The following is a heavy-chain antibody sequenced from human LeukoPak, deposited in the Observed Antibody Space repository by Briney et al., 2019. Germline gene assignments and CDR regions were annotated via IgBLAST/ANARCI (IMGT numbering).Heavy chain of an antibody. Sequence: PGGSLRLSCAASGFTFSSYAIHWVRQAPGKGLEWVAVISYDGSNKYYADSVKGRFIISRDNSKNTLYLQMNSLRVEDTAVYYCARDDSVYRIAAAGTNYWGQGTPVTVSS. J-gene: IGHJ4*02. V-gene: IGHV3-30-3*01. CDR3: ARDDSVYRIAAAGTNY. CDR2: ISYDGSNK. D-gene: IGHD6-13*01. CDR1: GFTFSSYA.